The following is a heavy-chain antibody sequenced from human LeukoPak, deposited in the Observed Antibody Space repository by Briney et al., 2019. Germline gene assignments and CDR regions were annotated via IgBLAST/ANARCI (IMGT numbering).Heavy chain of an antibody. Sequence: QTSETLPLTCTVSGGSISSYYWSWIRQPPGKGLEWIGYIYYSGSTNYNPSLKSRVTISVDTSKNQFSLKLSSVTAADTAVYYCARLGFYDILTGYYPPGGWFDPWGQGTLVTVSP. CDR3: ARLGFYDILTGYYPPGGWFDP. J-gene: IGHJ5*02. CDR1: GGSISSYY. D-gene: IGHD3-9*01. V-gene: IGHV4-59*08. CDR2: IYYSGST.